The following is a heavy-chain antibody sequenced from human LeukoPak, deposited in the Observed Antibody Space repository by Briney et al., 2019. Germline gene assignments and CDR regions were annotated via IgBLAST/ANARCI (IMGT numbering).Heavy chain of an antibody. CDR3: ARGASESGPRGYCSSTSCYRFDP. J-gene: IGHJ5*02. CDR2: INHSGST. V-gene: IGHV4-34*01. Sequence: SETPSLTCAVYGGSFSGYYWSWIRQPPGKGLEWIGEINHSGSTNYNPSLKSRVTISVDTSKNQFSLKLSSVTAADTAVYYCARGASESGPRGYCSSTSCYRFDPWGQGTLVTVSS. CDR1: GGSFSGYY. D-gene: IGHD2-2*02.